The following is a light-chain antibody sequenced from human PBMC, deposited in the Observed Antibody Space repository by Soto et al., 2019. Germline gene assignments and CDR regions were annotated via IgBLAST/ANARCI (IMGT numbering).Light chain of an antibody. V-gene: IGLV8-61*01. CDR3: VLYMGSGISV. J-gene: IGLJ3*02. CDR1: SGSVSPSYY. Sequence: QTVVTQEPSFSVSPGGTATLTCGLSSGSVSPSYYPSWYQQTPGQAPRTLIYSTNTRSPGVPARFSGSILGNKAALTITGAQAEDESDYYCVLYMGSGISVFGGGTKVTVL. CDR2: STN.